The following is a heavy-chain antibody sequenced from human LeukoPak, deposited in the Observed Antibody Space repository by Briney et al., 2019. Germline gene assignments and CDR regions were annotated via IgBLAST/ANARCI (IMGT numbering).Heavy chain of an antibody. D-gene: IGHD3-3*01. CDR1: GFTFSNFW. V-gene: IGHV3-7*03. CDR2: IKQDGSEK. Sequence: GGSLRLSCTASGFTFSNFWMGWVRQAPGKGLEWVANIKQDGSEKYYVDSVKGRFTISRDNAKNSLYLQMNSLRAEDTAVYYCARGGRFLEWLLSDYWGQGTLVTVSS. CDR3: ARGGRFLEWLLSDY. J-gene: IGHJ4*02.